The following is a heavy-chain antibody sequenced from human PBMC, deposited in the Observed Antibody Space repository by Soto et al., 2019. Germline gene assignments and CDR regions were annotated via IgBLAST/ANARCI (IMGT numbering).Heavy chain of an antibody. CDR3: ARDRGNMVAIFHHYYGMDV. D-gene: IGHD3-3*02. V-gene: IGHV1-2*02. CDR1: GYTFTGQY. CDR2: INPDSGDT. J-gene: IGHJ6*02. Sequence: ASVKVSCKASGYTFTGQYMHWVRQAPGQGLEWMGWINPDSGDTKYAQKFQGRVTMTRDTSIRTVYMELSRLKSDDTAVYYCARDRGNMVAIFHHYYGMDVWGQGTTVTVSS.